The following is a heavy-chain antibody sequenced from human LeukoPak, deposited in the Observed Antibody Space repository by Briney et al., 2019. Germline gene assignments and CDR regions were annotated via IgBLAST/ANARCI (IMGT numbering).Heavy chain of an antibody. CDR2: IYYSGST. Sequence: PSETLSLTCTVSGGSISSYYWSWIRQPPGKGLEWIGYIYYSGSTNYNPSHKSRVTISVDTSKNQFSLKLSSVTAADTAVYYCAREGRKSHSGYWGQGTLVTVPS. D-gene: IGHD1-14*01. V-gene: IGHV4-59*01. CDR1: GGSISSYY. CDR3: AREGRKSHSGY. J-gene: IGHJ4*02.